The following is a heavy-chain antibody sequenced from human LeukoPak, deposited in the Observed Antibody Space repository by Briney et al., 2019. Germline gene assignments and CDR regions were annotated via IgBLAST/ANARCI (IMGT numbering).Heavy chain of an antibody. D-gene: IGHD3-22*01. J-gene: IGHJ3*02. CDR2: ISSSSSYI. Sequence: GGSLRLSCAASGFTFSSYSMNWVRHAPGKGLEWVSSISSSSSYIYYADSVKGRFTISRDNAKNSLYLQMNSLRAEDTAVYYCARLGPLGDYYDSSGYYYPVAFDIWGQGTMVTVSS. V-gene: IGHV3-21*01. CDR1: GFTFSSYS. CDR3: ARLGPLGDYYDSSGYYYPVAFDI.